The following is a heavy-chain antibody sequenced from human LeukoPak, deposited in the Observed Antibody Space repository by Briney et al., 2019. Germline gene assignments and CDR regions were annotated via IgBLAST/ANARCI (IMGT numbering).Heavy chain of an antibody. CDR1: GGTFSSYA. V-gene: IGHV1-69*04. CDR3: AASNLAQGFYFDY. Sequence: ASVKVSCKASGGTFSSYAISWVRQAPGQGLEWMGRIIPILGIANYAQKLQGRVTMTTDTSTSTAYMELRSLRSDDTAVYYCAASNLAQGFYFDYWGQGTLVTVSS. J-gene: IGHJ4*02. CDR2: IIPILGIA.